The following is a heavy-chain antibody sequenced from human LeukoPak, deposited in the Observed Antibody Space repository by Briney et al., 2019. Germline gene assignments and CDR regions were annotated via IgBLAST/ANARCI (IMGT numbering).Heavy chain of an antibody. CDR3: ARDSGSGSSFVFFL. V-gene: IGHV4-4*07. D-gene: IGHD3-10*01. CDR2: IYTSGST. J-gene: IGHJ4*02. CDR1: GGSISSYY. Sequence: SETLSLTCTVSGGSISSYYWSWIRQPAGKGLEWIGRIYTSGSTNYNPSLKSRVTMSVGTSKNQFSLKLSSVTAADTAVYYCARDSGSGSSFVFFLWGQGTLVTVSS.